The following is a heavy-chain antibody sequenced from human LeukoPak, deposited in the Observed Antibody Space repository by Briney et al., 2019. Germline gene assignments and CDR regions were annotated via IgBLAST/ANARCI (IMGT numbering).Heavy chain of an antibody. CDR1: GFTFSSYA. Sequence: GGSLRLSGAASGFTFSSYAMSWVRQAPGKGLEWVSGISGSGGSTYYADSVKGRFTISRDNSKNTLYLQMNSLRAEDTAVYYCAKVVAATLFYYPFDYWGQGTLATVSS. V-gene: IGHV3-23*01. J-gene: IGHJ4*02. CDR2: ISGSGGST. CDR3: AKVVAATLFYYPFDY. D-gene: IGHD2-15*01.